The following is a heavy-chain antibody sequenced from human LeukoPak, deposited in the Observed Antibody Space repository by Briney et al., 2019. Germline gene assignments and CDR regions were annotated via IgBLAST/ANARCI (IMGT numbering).Heavy chain of an antibody. CDR2: IYYSGST. CDR3: AREAYCGGDCYSGFDY. V-gene: IGHV4-39*07. J-gene: IGHJ4*02. D-gene: IGHD2-21*02. Sequence: SETLSLTCTVSGGSISTSSYYWGWIRQPPGKGLEWIGNIYYSGSTHYNPSLKSRVTISIDASRNQFSLKLSSVTAADTAVYYCAREAYCGGDCYSGFDYWGQGTLVTVSS. CDR1: GGSISTSSYY.